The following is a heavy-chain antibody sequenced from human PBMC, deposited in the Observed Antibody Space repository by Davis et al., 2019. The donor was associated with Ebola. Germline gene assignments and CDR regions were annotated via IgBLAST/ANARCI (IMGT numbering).Heavy chain of an antibody. J-gene: IGHJ5*02. CDR1: GGSVSSGSYY. CDR2: IYYSGST. CDR3: ARTTLYDFWSGGGHWFDP. V-gene: IGHV4-61*01. D-gene: IGHD3-3*01. Sequence: SETLSLTCTVSGGSVSSGSYYWSWIRQPPGKGLEWIGYIYYSGSTNYNPSLKSRVTISVDTSKNQFSLKLSSVTAADTAVYYCARTTLYDFWSGGGHWFDPWGQGTLVTVSS.